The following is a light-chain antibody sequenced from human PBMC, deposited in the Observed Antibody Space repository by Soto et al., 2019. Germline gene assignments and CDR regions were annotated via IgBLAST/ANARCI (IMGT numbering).Light chain of an antibody. CDR1: QSINNR. V-gene: IGKV1-5*01. Sequence: IQMTQSPSSLSASVVARVTVTFRASQSINNRLAWYQQMPGKAPNLLIYDASTLESGVPSRFRGSGSETEFTLTISGLQPNDFATYYCQQFIDGWTFGQGTKVDIK. J-gene: IGKJ1*01. CDR2: DAS. CDR3: QQFIDGWT.